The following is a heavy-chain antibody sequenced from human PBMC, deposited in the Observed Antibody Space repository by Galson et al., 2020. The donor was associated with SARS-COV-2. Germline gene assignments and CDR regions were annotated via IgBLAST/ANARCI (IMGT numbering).Heavy chain of an antibody. CDR2: ISYDGSNK. CDR1: GFTFSSYG. CDR3: AKDGWYYYYDSSGELDY. D-gene: IGHD3-22*01. J-gene: IGHJ4*02. V-gene: IGHV3-30*18. Sequence: TGGSLRLSCAASGFTFSSYGMHWVRQAPGKGLEWVAVISYDGSNKYYADSVKGRFTISRDNSKNTLYLQMNSLRAEDTAVYYCAKDGWYYYYDSSGELDYWGQGTLVTVSS.